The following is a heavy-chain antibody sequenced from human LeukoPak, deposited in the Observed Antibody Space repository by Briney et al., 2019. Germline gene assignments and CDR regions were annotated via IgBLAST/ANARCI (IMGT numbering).Heavy chain of an antibody. D-gene: IGHD4-17*01. CDR1: GYTFTSYY. Sequence: GASVKVSCKASGYTFTSYYMHWVRQAPGQGLEWMGWISTYTGNTNYAENLQGRVTLTTDTSTSTAYMDLRSLRSDDTAVYYCARVGSGDYETLDYWGQGTLVTVSS. J-gene: IGHJ4*02. V-gene: IGHV1-18*04. CDR3: ARVGSGDYETLDY. CDR2: ISTYTGNT.